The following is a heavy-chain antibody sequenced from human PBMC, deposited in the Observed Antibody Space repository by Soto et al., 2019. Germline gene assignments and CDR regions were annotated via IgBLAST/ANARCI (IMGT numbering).Heavy chain of an antibody. J-gene: IGHJ4*02. D-gene: IGHD6-19*01. V-gene: IGHV4-59*01. CDR3: ARAGVAGTLYY. CDR2: IYYSGST. CDR1: GGSISSYY. Sequence: SETLSLTCTVSGGSISSYYWSWIRQPPGKGLEWIGYIYYSGSTNYNPSLKSRVTISVDTSKNQFSLKLSSVTAADTAVYYCARAGVAGTLYYWGQGTLVTVSS.